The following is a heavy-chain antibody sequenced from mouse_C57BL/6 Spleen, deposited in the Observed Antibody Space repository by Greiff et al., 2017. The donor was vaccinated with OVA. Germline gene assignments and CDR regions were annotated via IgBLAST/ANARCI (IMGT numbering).Heavy chain of an antibody. CDR3: ARQGPLPYYAMDY. CDR2: INPNNGGT. CDR1: GYTFTDYY. J-gene: IGHJ4*01. D-gene: IGHD1-2*01. Sequence: VQLQQSGPELVKPGASVKISCKASGYTFTDYYMNWVKQSHGKSLEWIGDINPNNGGTSYNQKFKGKATLTVDKSSSTAYMELRSLTSEDSAVYYCARQGPLPYYAMDYWGQGTSVTVSS. V-gene: IGHV1-26*01.